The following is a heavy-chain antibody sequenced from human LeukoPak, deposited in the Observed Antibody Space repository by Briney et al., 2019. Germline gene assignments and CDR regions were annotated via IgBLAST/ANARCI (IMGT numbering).Heavy chain of an antibody. V-gene: IGHV1-2*02. Sequence: ASVKVSCKASGYTFTTYAMNWVRQAPGQGLEWMGWINPNSVGTNYAQKFQGRVTMTRDTSISTAYMELSRLRSDDTAVYYCARVDYGDYEGDYYMDVWGKGTTVTISS. CDR2: INPNSVGT. CDR3: ARVDYGDYEGDYYMDV. D-gene: IGHD4-17*01. CDR1: GYTFTTYA. J-gene: IGHJ6*03.